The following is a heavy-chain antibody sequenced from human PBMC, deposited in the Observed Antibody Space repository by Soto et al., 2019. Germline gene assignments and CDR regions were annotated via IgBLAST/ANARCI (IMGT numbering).Heavy chain of an antibody. CDR1: GFTFSSYG. D-gene: IGHD5-18*01. CDR2: IWYDGSNK. V-gene: IGHV3-33*01. J-gene: IGHJ4*02. Sequence: QVQLVESGGGVVQPGRSLRLSCAASGFTFSSYGMHWVRQAPGKGLEWVAVIWYDGSNKYYADSVKGRFTISRDNSKNTLYLQMNSLRAEDTAVYYCAGDWGGYSYGPTFDYWGQGTLVTVSS. CDR3: AGDWGGYSYGPTFDY.